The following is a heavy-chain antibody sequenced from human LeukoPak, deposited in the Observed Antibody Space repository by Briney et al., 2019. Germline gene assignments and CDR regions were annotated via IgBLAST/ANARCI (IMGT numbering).Heavy chain of an antibody. CDR2: INNSGST. CDR1: GGSFSGYY. Sequence: SETLSLTCAVYGGSFSGYYWSWIHQSPGKGLEWIGEINNSGSTNYNPSLKSRVTISVDRSKNHFSLRLSSVTAADTAVYYCARGKFTPDGDAFDIWGQGTVVTVSS. CDR3: ARGKFTPDGDAFDI. V-gene: IGHV4-34*01. D-gene: IGHD5-24*01. J-gene: IGHJ3*02.